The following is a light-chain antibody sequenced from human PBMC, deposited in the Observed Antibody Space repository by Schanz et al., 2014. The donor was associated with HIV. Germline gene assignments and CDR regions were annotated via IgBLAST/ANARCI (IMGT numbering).Light chain of an antibody. J-gene: IGLJ2*01. Sequence: QSVLTQAPSASGTPGQRVTISCSGSTSDFKTNAGLWHQQPPGAAPKLLIYNSYHRPSGVPDRFSGSGSGTSASLAISGLQSEDEADYYCATWDDSLNGPVFGGGTKLTVL. CDR1: TSDFKTNA. CDR2: NSY. V-gene: IGLV1-44*01. CDR3: ATWDDSLNGPV.